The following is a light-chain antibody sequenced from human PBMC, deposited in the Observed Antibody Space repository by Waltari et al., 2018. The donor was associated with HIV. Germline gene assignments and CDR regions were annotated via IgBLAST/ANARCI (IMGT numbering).Light chain of an antibody. V-gene: IGKV4-1*01. J-gene: IGKJ2*01. CDR1: QSVLNSINNKNN. CDR2: WAS. Sequence: DIVMTQSPDSLAVSLGERAPINCKSSQSVLNSINNKNNLAWYQQKPGQPPNLLIYWASTRESGVPDRFSGSGSATDVNLTISSLQAEDVAVYYCQQYYTTPYTFGQGTKLEIK. CDR3: QQYYTTPYT.